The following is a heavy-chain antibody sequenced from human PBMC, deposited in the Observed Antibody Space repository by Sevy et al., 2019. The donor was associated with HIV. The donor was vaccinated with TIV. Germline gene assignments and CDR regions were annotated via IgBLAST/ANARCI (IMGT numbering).Heavy chain of an antibody. J-gene: IGHJ5*02. Sequence: GGSLRLSCAASGFTFSNYEMNWVRQAPGKGLEWVSHITSSGSSIYYADSVKGRFTISRDNAKNSLYLQMNSLRVEDTAVYYCARNGGAYDTGFDPWGKVTLVTVSS. CDR1: GFTFSNYE. D-gene: IGHD3-22*01. V-gene: IGHV3-48*03. CDR3: ARNGGAYDTGFDP. CDR2: ITSSGSSI.